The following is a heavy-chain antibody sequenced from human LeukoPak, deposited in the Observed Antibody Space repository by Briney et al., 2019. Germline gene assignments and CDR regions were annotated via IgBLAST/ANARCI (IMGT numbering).Heavy chain of an antibody. CDR1: GFTFSGSG. V-gene: IGHV3-73*01. D-gene: IGHD2-21*02. CDR2: TKRKTTRYAT. J-gene: IGHJ4*02. CDR3: ARTTVGTALFDY. Sequence: PGGSLKLSCEAAGFTFSGSGMHWVRLPAGKGLEWVGRTKRKTTRYATAYATSLKGRFTISRDDSKNTAYLQMNSLKTDDTAVYYCARTTVGTALFDYWGQGTMVTVSS.